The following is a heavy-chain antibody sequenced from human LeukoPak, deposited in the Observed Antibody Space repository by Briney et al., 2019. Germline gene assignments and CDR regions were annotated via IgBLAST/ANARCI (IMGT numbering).Heavy chain of an antibody. CDR2: IIPIFGTA. J-gene: IGHJ3*02. D-gene: IGHD3-9*01. CDR1: VGTFSSYA. CDR3: AREGEDDRACDI. Sequence: GASVRVSCKASVGTFSSYAISWVRQAPGHGLEWMGGIIPIFGTANYAQKFQGRVTITADESTSTAYMELSSLRSEDTAVYYCAREGEDDRACDIWGQGTMVTVSS. V-gene: IGHV1-69*13.